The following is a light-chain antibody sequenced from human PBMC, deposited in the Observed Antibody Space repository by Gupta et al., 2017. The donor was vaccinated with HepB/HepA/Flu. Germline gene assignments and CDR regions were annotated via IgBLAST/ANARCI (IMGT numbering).Light chain of an antibody. J-gene: IGLJ1*01. V-gene: IGLV3-1*01. CDR2: QDS. CDR1: NVGGKY. Sequence: SYALTQPPSVSVSPGPTASITCFGDNVGGKYAFWYQQKPGQSPVLVIYQDSRRPAGSPERFSGSNSGNTATLTISGTQAMDEADYYCQAWDSSTALYVFGTGTKVTVL. CDR3: QAWDSSTALYV.